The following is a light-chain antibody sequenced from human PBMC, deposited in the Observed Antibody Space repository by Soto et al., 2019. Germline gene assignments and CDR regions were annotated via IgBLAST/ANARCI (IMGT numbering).Light chain of an antibody. CDR3: QQSTSSVT. Sequence: EIVLTQSPAILSLSPGERATLSCRASQSVSSSYLAWYQQKPGQAPRLLIYGASSRATGIPDRFSGGGSGTAFTLTINRVEPEDFAVYFCQQSTSSVTFGGGTKVDIK. V-gene: IGKV3-20*01. CDR2: GAS. CDR1: QSVSSSY. J-gene: IGKJ4*01.